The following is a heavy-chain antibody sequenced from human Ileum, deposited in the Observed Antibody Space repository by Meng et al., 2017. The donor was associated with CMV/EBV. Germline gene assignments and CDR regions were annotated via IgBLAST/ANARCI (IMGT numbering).Heavy chain of an antibody. V-gene: IGHV3-7*01. D-gene: IGHD5-24*01. CDR2: INEDRSTK. CDR1: GISFSTCR. Sequence: SCVASGISFSTCRVSRVRRTPEKEMEWVDNINEDRSTKNSVDSVKGRLTISRDNTKNSLYLKMNNLRARDAAVYYCARDAGAERSDYWGQGTLVTVSS. J-gene: IGHJ4*02. CDR3: ARDAGAERSDY.